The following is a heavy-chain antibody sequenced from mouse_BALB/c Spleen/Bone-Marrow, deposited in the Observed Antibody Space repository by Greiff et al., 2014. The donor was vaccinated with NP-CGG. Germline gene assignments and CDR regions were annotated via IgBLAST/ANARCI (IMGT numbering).Heavy chain of an antibody. Sequence: VQLKESGAELVKPGASVKLSCTASGFNIKDTYMHWVKQRPGQGLEWIGRIDPANGNTKYVPTFQGKATITADTSSNTAYLQLSSLTSEDSAVYYCASSGYYEGGVTAYWGQGILVTVSA. CDR3: ASSGYYEGGVTAY. V-gene: IGHV14-3*02. D-gene: IGHD1-1*02. J-gene: IGHJ3*01. CDR2: IDPANGNT. CDR1: GFNIKDTY.